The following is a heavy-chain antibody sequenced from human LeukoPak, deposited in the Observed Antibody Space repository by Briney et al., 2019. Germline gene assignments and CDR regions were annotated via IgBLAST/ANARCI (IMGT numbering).Heavy chain of an antibody. CDR2: ISGSGGST. J-gene: IGHJ6*02. D-gene: IGHD2-2*01. V-gene: IGHV3-23*01. Sequence: GGSLRLSCAASGFTFSSYAMSWVRQAPGKGLEWVSAISGSGGSTYYADSVKGRFTISRDNSKNTLYLQMNSLGAEDTAVYYCATKPTYCSSTSCYYYYGMDVWGQGTTVTVSS. CDR1: GFTFSSYA. CDR3: ATKPTYCSSTSCYYYYGMDV.